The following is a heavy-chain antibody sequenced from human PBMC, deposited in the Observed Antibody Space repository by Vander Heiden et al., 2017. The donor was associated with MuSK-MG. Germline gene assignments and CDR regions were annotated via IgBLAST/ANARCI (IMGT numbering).Heavy chain of an antibody. D-gene: IGHD1-26*01. J-gene: IGHJ4*02. CDR1: GFSFTTYT. CDR2: ISYDGSYK. Sequence: QVQLVESGGGVVQPGRSLRLACAASGFSFTTYTMDWVRQAPGKAPEWVAVISYDGSYKYYADSVKGRFTISRDNSKNTLFLQMHSLRAEDTAIYYCARDQGEYYFDYWGQGTLVTVSS. V-gene: IGHV3-30-3*01. CDR3: ARDQGEYYFDY.